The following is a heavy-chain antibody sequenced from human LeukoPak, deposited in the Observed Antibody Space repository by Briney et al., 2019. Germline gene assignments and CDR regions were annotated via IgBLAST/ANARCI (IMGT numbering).Heavy chain of an antibody. CDR1: GGSISSSGYY. CDR3: ARDFRGGYDFWSGYYTPYYFDY. CDR2: MYYSGST. D-gene: IGHD3-3*01. Sequence: SETLSLTCTVSGGSISSSGYYWGWIRQPPGKGLEWIGSMYYSGSTYYNPSLKSRVTISVDTSKNHFSLKLSSVTAADTAVYYCARDFRGGYDFWSGYYTPYYFDYWGQGTLVTVSP. V-gene: IGHV4-39*07. J-gene: IGHJ4*02.